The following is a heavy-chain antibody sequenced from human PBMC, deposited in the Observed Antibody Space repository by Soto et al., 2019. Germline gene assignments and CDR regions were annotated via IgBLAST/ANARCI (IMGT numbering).Heavy chain of an antibody. V-gene: IGHV5-51*01. J-gene: IGHJ6*02. D-gene: IGHD3-16*01. Sequence: GESLKISCKGSGYSFTSYWIGWVRQMPGKGLEWMGIIYPGDSDTRYSPSFQGQVTISADKSVSTAYLQWSSLKASDTAMYYCARRVGGGYYYYYYGMDVWGQGTTVTVSS. CDR2: IYPGDSDT. CDR3: ARRVGGGYYYYYYGMDV. CDR1: GYSFTSYW.